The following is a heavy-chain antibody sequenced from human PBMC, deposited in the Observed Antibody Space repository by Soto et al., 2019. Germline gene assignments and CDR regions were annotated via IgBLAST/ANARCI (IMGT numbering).Heavy chain of an antibody. V-gene: IGHV1-18*01. CDR1: GYTFTSYG. CDR2: ISAYNGNT. CDR3: ARDSGRAAAGTSYYYYMDV. D-gene: IGHD6-13*01. J-gene: IGHJ6*03. Sequence: GASVKVSCKASGYTFTSYGISWVRQAPGQGLEWMGWISAYNGNTNYAQKLQGRVTMTRDTSTSTAYMELRSLRSEDTAVYYCARDSGRAAAGTSYYYYMDVWGKGTTVTVSS.